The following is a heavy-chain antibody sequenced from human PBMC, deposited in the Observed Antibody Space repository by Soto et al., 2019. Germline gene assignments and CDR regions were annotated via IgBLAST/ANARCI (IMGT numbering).Heavy chain of an antibody. CDR3: ARDGRFLEWLPDDY. CDR2: ISAYNGNT. Sequence: GASVKVSCKASGYTFTSYGISWVRQAPGQGLEWMGWISAYNGNTNYAQKLQGRVTMTTDTSTSTAYMELRSLRSDDTAAYYCARDGRFLEWLPDDYWGQGTLVTVSS. CDR1: GYTFTSYG. V-gene: IGHV1-18*01. D-gene: IGHD3-3*01. J-gene: IGHJ4*02.